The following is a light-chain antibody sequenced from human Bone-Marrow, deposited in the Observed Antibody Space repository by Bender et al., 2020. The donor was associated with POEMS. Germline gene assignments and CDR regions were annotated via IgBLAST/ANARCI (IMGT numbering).Light chain of an antibody. Sequence: SYEVTHPPSVSVSPGQTASITCSGDDLGDTYVAWYQQKPGQSPVLVIYQDTKRPSGIPERFSGSNSGNTATLTISGTQAMDEADYYCQAWDTYSVIFGGGTKLTVL. J-gene: IGLJ2*01. CDR3: QAWDTYSVI. CDR1: DLGDTY. V-gene: IGLV3-1*01. CDR2: QDT.